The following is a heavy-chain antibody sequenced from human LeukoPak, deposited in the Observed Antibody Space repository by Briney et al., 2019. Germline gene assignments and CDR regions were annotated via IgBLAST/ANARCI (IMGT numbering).Heavy chain of an antibody. D-gene: IGHD6-13*01. Sequence: SQTLTLTCTVSGGTISSGDYYWSWIRQPPGKGLEWIGNIYYSGSTYYNPSLNSRVSISVDTSKSQFSLKLSSVTAAVTAVYYCAREKTSSWKRAYYYYGMDVWGQGTTVTVSS. CDR2: IYYSGST. J-gene: IGHJ6*02. CDR3: AREKTSSWKRAYYYYGMDV. V-gene: IGHV4-30-4*08. CDR1: GGTISSGDYY.